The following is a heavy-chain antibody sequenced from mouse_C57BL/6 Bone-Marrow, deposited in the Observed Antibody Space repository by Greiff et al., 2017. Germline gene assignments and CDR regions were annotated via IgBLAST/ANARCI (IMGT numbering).Heavy chain of an antibody. CDR1: GFTFSSYA. J-gene: IGHJ3*01. Sequence: EVQVVESGGGLVKPGGSLKLSCAASGFTFSSYAMSWVRQTPEKRLAWVATISDGGSYTYYPDNVKGRFTISRDNAKNNLYLQMSHRKSEDTAMYYCARDLLWFAYWGQGTLVTVSA. CDR3: ARDLLWFAY. V-gene: IGHV5-4*01. CDR2: ISDGGSYT.